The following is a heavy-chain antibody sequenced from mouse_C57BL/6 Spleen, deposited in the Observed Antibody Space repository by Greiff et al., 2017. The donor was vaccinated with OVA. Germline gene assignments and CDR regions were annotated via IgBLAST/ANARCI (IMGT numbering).Heavy chain of an antibody. CDR2: IRSKSNNYAT. J-gene: IGHJ3*01. Sequence: EVMLVESGGGLVQPKGSLKLSCAASGFSFNTYAMNWVRQAPGKGLEWVARIRSKSNNYATYYADYVKDRFTISRDDSESMLYLQMNNLKAEDTATYYCVRQRDSYYSFAYWGQGTLVTVSA. CDR1: GFSFNTYA. V-gene: IGHV10-1*01. CDR3: VRQRDSYYSFAY. D-gene: IGHD2-12*01.